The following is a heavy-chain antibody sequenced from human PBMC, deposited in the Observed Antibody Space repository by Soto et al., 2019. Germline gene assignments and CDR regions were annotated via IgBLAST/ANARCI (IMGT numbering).Heavy chain of an antibody. D-gene: IGHD6-6*01. CDR3: ARREAAHERWGAFDI. CDR2: INSDGSST. J-gene: IGHJ3*02. CDR1: GFTFSSYW. V-gene: IGHV3-74*01. Sequence: QTGGSLRLSCAASGFTFSSYWMHWVRQAPGKGLVWVSRINSDGSSTSYADSVKGRFTISRDNAKNTLYLQMNSLRAEDTAVYYCARREAAHERWGAFDIWGQGTMVTVSS.